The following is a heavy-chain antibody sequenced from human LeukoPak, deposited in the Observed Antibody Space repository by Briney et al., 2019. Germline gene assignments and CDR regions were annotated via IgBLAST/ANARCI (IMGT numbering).Heavy chain of an antibody. CDR3: ARVIVVVPAAISSYNWFDP. J-gene: IGHJ5*02. CDR2: INHSGST. V-gene: IGHV4-34*01. CDR1: GGSFSGYY. Sequence: SETLSLTCAVYGGSFSGYYWSWIRQPPGKGLEWIGEINHSGSTNYNPSLKSRVTISVDTSKNQFSLKLSSVTAADTAVYYCARVIVVVPAAISSYNWFDPWGQGTLVTVSS. D-gene: IGHD2-2*02.